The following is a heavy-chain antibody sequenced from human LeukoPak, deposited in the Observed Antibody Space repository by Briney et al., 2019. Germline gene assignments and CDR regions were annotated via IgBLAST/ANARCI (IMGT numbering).Heavy chain of an antibody. Sequence: ASVKVSCKASGYTFTGYYMHWVRQAPGQGLEWMGWINPNSGGTNYAQKFQGRVTITADESTSTAYMELSSLRSEDTAVYYCAREGYWGQGTLVTVSS. V-gene: IGHV1-2*02. CDR2: INPNSGGT. CDR3: AREGY. J-gene: IGHJ4*02. CDR1: GYTFTGYY.